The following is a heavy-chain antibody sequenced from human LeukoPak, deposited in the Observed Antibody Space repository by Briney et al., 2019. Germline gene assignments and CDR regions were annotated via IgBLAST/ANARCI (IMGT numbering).Heavy chain of an antibody. CDR3: ARGYSSGWYPFHY. CDR1: GGSISSSY. CDR2: IYTSGST. D-gene: IGHD6-19*01. V-gene: IGHV4-4*07. Sequence: TLSLTCTVSGGSISSSYWSWTRQPAGKGLEWIGRIYTSGSTDYNPSLESRVTISVDKSKNQLSLRLTSVTAADTAVYYCARGYSSGWYPFHYWGQGTLVTVSS. J-gene: IGHJ4*02.